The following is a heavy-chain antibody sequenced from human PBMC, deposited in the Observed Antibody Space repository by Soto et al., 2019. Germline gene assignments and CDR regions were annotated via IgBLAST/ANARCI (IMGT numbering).Heavy chain of an antibody. Sequence: QVQLVQAGAEVKKPGASVKVSCKASGYTFTNYPITWVRQAPGQGLEWMGWINTYSQNTIYAQKYQGRVPMTTGTSSATCCWASASLCSDDTAVYYCGRESSGSGWSFEFWGRGSKVSVSS. D-gene: IGHD6-19*01. V-gene: IGHV1-18*04. CDR3: GRESSGSGWSFEF. J-gene: IGHJ4*02. CDR2: INTYSQNT. CDR1: GYTFTNYP.